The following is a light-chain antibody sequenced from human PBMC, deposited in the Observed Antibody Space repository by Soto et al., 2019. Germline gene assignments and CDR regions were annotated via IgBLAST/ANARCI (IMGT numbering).Light chain of an antibody. V-gene: IGLV2-14*01. CDR1: STDVGGYKY. Sequence: QSVLTQPASVSGSPGQSITISCTGTSTDVGGYKYVSWYQQHPGKAPKFMIYDVTSRPSGISNRFSGSKSGNTAFLIISGLQAEDEADYYCLSYTSSDTYAFGTGTKVTVL. J-gene: IGLJ1*01. CDR2: DVT. CDR3: LSYTSSDTYA.